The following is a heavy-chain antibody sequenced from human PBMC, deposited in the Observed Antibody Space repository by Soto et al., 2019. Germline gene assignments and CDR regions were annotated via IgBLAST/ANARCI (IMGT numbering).Heavy chain of an antibody. CDR3: ASRACDFWSGYCYYYYYGMDV. D-gene: IGHD3-3*01. Sequence: SVKVSCKASGGTFSSYAISWVRQAPGQGLEWMGGIIPIFGTANYAQKFQGRVTITADESTSTAYMELSSLRSEDTAVYYCASRACDFWSGYCYYYYYGMDVWGQGTTVTVSS. J-gene: IGHJ6*02. CDR1: GGTFSSYA. V-gene: IGHV1-69*13. CDR2: IIPIFGTA.